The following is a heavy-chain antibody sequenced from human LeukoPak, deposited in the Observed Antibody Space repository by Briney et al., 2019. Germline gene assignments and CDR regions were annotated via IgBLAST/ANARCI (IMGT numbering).Heavy chain of an antibody. CDR1: GFTFSSYA. D-gene: IGHD5-12*01. Sequence: PGGSLRLSCAASGFTFSSYAMSWIRQAPGKGLEWPSYISSSGSIIYYADSVKGRFTISRDNAKNSLFLQMNSLRAEDTAVFYCARDWYGYATFDYWGQGTLVTVSS. J-gene: IGHJ4*02. V-gene: IGHV3-11*04. CDR3: ARDWYGYATFDY. CDR2: ISSSGSII.